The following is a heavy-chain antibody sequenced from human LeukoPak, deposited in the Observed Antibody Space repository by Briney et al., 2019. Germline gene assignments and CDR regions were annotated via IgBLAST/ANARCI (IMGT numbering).Heavy chain of an antibody. CDR1: GGSIGSGSYY. V-gene: IGHV4-61*02. D-gene: IGHD3-22*01. CDR2: IYTSGST. Sequence: SQTLSLTCTVSGGSIGSGSYYWSWIRQPAGKGLEWIGRIYTSGSTNYNPSLKSRVTISGDTSKNQFSLRLSSVTAADTAVYYCARASYSYDINGWVPFDYWGQGTLVTVSS. CDR3: ARASYSYDINGWVPFDY. J-gene: IGHJ4*02.